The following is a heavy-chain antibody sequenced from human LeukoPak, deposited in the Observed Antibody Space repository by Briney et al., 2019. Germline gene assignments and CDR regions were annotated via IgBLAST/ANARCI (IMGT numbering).Heavy chain of an antibody. D-gene: IGHD3-22*01. Sequence: SVKVSCKASGGTFSSYAISWVRQAPGQGLEWMGGIIPIFGTANYAQKFQGRVTITTDESTSSAYMELSSLRSEDTAVYYCARDLDYYDSSGYYYYWGQGTLVTVSS. CDR1: GGTFSSYA. CDR2: IIPIFGTA. CDR3: ARDLDYYDSSGYYYY. J-gene: IGHJ4*02. V-gene: IGHV1-69*05.